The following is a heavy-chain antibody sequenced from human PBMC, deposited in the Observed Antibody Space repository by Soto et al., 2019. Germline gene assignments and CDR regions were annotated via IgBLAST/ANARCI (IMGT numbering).Heavy chain of an antibody. J-gene: IGHJ4*02. D-gene: IGHD1-1*01. CDR2: MNPNTGNS. CDR3: ARRAETNGWNGFGADKYYFDF. V-gene: IGHV1-8*01. CDR1: GYTFTSYD. Sequence: AAVKVSCKASGYTFTSYDIYWVRQATGQGLEGMGWMNPNTGNSGYAQKFQGRVTVTSDTSINTVHMELSSLRSEDTAVYYCARRAETNGWNGFGADKYYFDFWGQGTLVTVSS.